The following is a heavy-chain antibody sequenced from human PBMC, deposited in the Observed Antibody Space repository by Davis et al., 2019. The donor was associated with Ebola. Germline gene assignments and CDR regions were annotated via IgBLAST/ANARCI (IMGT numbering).Heavy chain of an antibody. CDR2: INPDNGDT. D-gene: IGHD2-21*01. V-gene: IGHV1-18*01. J-gene: IGHJ1*01. Sequence: ASVKVSCKASGYTFTSYGITWVRQAPGQGLEWMGWINPDNGDTNFAQKFQGRVTMNTDTSINTAYMELTTLRSEDTAVYYCARDYCGSDCDSGGNFQYWCQGTLVTVSS. CDR3: ARDYCGSDCDSGGNFQY. CDR1: GYTFTSYG.